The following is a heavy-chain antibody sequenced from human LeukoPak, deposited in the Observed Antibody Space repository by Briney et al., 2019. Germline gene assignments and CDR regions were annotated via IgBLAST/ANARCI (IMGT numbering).Heavy chain of an antibody. V-gene: IGHV4-31*03. D-gene: IGHD7-27*01. Sequence: PSQTLSLTCTVSGGSISGGGYYWSWIRQHPGKGLEWIGYIYYSGSTYYNPSLKSRVTISVDTSKNQFSLKLSSVTAADTAVYYCARRLGMGPPYFDYWGQGTLVTVSS. CDR2: IYYSGST. CDR1: GGSISGGGYY. CDR3: ARRLGMGPPYFDY. J-gene: IGHJ4*02.